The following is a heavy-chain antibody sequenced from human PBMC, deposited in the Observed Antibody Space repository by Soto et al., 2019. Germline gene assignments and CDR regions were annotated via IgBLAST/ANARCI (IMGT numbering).Heavy chain of an antibody. V-gene: IGHV4-39*01. CDR3: ARPRPAARRYYYYGMDV. D-gene: IGHD6-6*01. CDR2: IYYSGST. J-gene: IGHJ6*02. CDR1: GGSISSSSYY. Sequence: QLQLQESGPGLVKPSETLSLTCTVSGGSISSSSYYWGWIRQPPGKGLEWIGSIYYSGSTYYNPSLKSRVTISVDTAQNRFSLNVSGAAAAHTAVYYCARPRPAARRYYYYGMDVWGQGSTVTVSS.